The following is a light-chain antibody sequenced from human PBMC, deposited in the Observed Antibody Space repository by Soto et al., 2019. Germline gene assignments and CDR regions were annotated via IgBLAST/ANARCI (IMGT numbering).Light chain of an antibody. CDR3: QTWGTGIVV. CDR2: LNSDGSH. Sequence: QLVLTQSPSASASLGASVKLTCTLSSGHSSYAIAWQQQQPKKGPRYLMKLNSDGSHSKGDGIPDRFSGSSSGAERYLPIAGLPSEDEADYYCQTWGTGIVVFGGGTKLTVL. V-gene: IGLV4-69*01. CDR1: SGHSSYA. J-gene: IGLJ2*01.